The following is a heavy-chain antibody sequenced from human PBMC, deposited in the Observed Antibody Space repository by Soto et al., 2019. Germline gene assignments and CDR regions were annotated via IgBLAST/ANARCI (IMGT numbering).Heavy chain of an antibody. CDR1: GYTFTSYG. CDR3: ARVWIVLRYFDWFAAQYDY. Sequence: ASVKVSCKASGYTFTSYGISWVRQAPGQGLEWMGWISAYNGNTNYAQKLQGRVTMTTDTSTSTAYMELRSLRSDDTAVYYCARVWIVLRYFDWFAAQYDYWGQGTLVTVSS. CDR2: ISAYNGNT. D-gene: IGHD3-9*01. V-gene: IGHV1-18*01. J-gene: IGHJ4*02.